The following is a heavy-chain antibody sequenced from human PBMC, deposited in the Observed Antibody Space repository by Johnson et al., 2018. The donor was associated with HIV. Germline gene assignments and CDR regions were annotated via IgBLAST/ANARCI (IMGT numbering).Heavy chain of an antibody. D-gene: IGHD1-1*01. V-gene: IGHV3-23*04. CDR1: GFTFSSYA. CDR2: VSGSGTGT. Sequence: MQLVESGGGLVQPGGYLRLSCAASGFTFSSYAMSWVRQSPGKGLEWVSAVSGSGTGTYYADSVQGRVTISRDNSKNTLYLHMNSLSAEDTAVYYCAREWVNGAFDIWGQGTMVTVSS. CDR3: AREWVNGAFDI. J-gene: IGHJ3*02.